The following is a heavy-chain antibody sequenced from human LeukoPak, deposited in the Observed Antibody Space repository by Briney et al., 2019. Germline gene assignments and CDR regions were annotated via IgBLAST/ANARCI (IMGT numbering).Heavy chain of an antibody. J-gene: IGHJ4*02. D-gene: IGHD5-12*01. V-gene: IGHV5-51*01. CDR1: GYRFTTYW. CDR2: IYPGDSDT. CDR3: ARQITDQSSGYDSIDY. Sequence: GESLKISCKASGYRFTTYWIGWVRQTPGKGLEWMGIIYPGDSDTRYSPSFEGRVTISADKSITTAYLQWSSLKASDTAMYYCARQITDQSSGYDSIDYWGQGTLVTVSS.